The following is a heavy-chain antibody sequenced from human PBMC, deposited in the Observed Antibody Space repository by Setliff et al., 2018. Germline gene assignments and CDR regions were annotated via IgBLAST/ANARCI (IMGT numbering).Heavy chain of an antibody. Sequence: GGSLRLSCAASGFTFSTYNMNWVRQAPGKGLEWVSSISPSSTYIYYANSVEGRFTISRDNAKNSLYLQMNSLGAEDTAVYYCARSPANGGHDAFDIWGQG. CDR2: ISPSSTYI. D-gene: IGHD6-25*01. CDR1: GFTFSTYN. J-gene: IGHJ3*02. V-gene: IGHV3-21*01. CDR3: ARSPANGGHDAFDI.